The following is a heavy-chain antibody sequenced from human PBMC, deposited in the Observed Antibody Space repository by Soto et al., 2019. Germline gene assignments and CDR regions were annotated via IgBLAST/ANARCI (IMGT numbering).Heavy chain of an antibody. J-gene: IGHJ4*02. CDR2: ISGSGGST. CDR3: AKASGGFGEFDY. Sequence: EVQLLESGGGLVQPGGSLRLSCAASGFTFSSYAMSWVRQAPGKGLEWVSAISGSGGSTYYADSVKGRFTISRDNSKNWLYLQMNSVRGEDAAVYDCAKASGGFGEFDYGGQGTLVTVSS. CDR1: GFTFSSYA. D-gene: IGHD3-10*01. V-gene: IGHV3-23*01.